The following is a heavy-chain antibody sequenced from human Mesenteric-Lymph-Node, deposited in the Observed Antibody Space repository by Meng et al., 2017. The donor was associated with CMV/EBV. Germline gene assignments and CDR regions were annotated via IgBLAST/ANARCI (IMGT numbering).Heavy chain of an antibody. D-gene: IGHD6-19*01. CDR3: ARDQEAVAGTDY. CDR2: IIPIFGTA. J-gene: IGHJ4*02. V-gene: IGHV1-69*05. Sequence: SVKVSCKASGGTFSSYAISWVRQAPGQGLEWMGGIIPIFGTANYAQKFQGRVTITTDESTSTAYMELSRLRSDDTAVYYCARDQEAVAGTDYWGQGTLVTVSS. CDR1: GGTFSSYA.